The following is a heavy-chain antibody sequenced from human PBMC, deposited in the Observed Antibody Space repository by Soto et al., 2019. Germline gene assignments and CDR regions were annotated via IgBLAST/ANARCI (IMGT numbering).Heavy chain of an antibody. CDR2: ISTDKGNT. CDR3: ATRSPAFDY. Sequence: QVQLVQSGPDVKKPGASVKVSCKTSGYTFTSYGISWVRQAPGQGLEWMGWISTDKGNTKYAQKFQGRVTMTTDTPTSTAYMELRSLTSDDTAVYYCATRSPAFDYWGQGTLVTVSS. J-gene: IGHJ4*02. CDR1: GYTFTSYG. V-gene: IGHV1-18*01.